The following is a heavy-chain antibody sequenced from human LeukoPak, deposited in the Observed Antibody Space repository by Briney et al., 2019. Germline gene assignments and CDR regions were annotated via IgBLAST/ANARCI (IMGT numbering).Heavy chain of an antibody. CDR2: IVVGSGNT. Sequence: GASVKVFCKASGFIFTSSAVQWVRRARGQRLEWIGWIVVGSGNTNYAQKFKERVTITRDMSTSLVYMELSSLTSEDTAVYYCAAEAAYYYDSRDAFDVWGQGTMVTVSS. D-gene: IGHD3-22*01. J-gene: IGHJ3*01. CDR1: GFIFTSSA. CDR3: AAEAAYYYDSRDAFDV. V-gene: IGHV1-58*01.